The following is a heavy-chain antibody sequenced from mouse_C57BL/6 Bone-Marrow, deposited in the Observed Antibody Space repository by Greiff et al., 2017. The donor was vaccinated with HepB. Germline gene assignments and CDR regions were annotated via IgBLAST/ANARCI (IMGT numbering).Heavy chain of an antibody. J-gene: IGHJ3*01. CDR3: ARRYYGSSYWFAY. D-gene: IGHD1-1*01. Sequence: EVQLQQSGPVLVKPGASVKMSCKASGYTFTDYYMNWVKQSHGKSLEWIGVINPYNGGTSYNQKFKGKATLTVDKSSSTAYMELNSLTSEDSAVYYCARRYYGSSYWFAYWGRGTLVTVSA. V-gene: IGHV1-19*01. CDR2: INPYNGGT. CDR1: GYTFTDYY.